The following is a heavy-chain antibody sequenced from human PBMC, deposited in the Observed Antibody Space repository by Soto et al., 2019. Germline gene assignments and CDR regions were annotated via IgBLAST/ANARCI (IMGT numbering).Heavy chain of an antibody. J-gene: IGHJ6*02. V-gene: IGHV1-18*01. Sequence: ASVKVSCKASGYTFTSYGISWVRQAPGQGLEWIGWISAYNGNTNYAQKLQGRVTMTTDTSTSTAYMELRSLRSDDTAVYYCAREYCSSTSCHPASYYYYGMDVWGQGTTVTVSS. CDR2: ISAYNGNT. CDR1: GYTFTSYG. CDR3: AREYCSSTSCHPASYYYYGMDV. D-gene: IGHD2-2*01.